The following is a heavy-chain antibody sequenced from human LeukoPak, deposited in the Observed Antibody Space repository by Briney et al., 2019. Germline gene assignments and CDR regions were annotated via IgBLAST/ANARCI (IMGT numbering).Heavy chain of an antibody. CDR1: GGSISSGSSY. D-gene: IGHD3-22*01. CDR2: LYTSGST. CDR3: ARDQYYYDSSGYYQFDY. V-gene: IGHV4-61*02. J-gene: IGHJ4*02. Sequence: SQTLSLTCAVSGGSISSGSSYWSWIRQPAGKGLEWIGRLYTSGSTNYNPSLKSRVTISVDTSKNQFSLKLSSVTAADTAVYYCARDQYYYDSSGYYQFDYWGQGTLVTVSS.